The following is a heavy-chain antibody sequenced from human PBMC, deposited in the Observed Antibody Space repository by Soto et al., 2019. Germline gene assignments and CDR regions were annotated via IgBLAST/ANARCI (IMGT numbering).Heavy chain of an antibody. CDR2: IAFTGSAT. V-gene: IGHV3-23*05. CDR3: ASTRITMIVVVIKGYGMDV. D-gene: IGHD3-22*01. CDR1: GVTFHDYA. J-gene: IGHJ6*02. Sequence: GVSLGLSRATSGVTFHDYAVSWVRQAPGKGLEWVSAIAFTGSATYYADSVKGRFTISRDNSKNTLYLQMNSLRAEDTAVYYCASTRITMIVVVIKGYGMDVWGQGTTVTVSS.